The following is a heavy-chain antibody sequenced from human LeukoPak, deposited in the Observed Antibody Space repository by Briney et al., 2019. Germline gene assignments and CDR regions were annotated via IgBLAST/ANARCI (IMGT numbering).Heavy chain of an antibody. Sequence: ASVKVSCKASGYTFTSYYMHWVRQAPGQGLEWMGIINPSGGSTSYAQKFQGRVTMTRDTSTSTVYMELSSLRSEDTAVYYCARDPPDIVVVPAAIQSGDYWGQGTLVTVSS. D-gene: IGHD2-2*02. CDR2: INPSGGST. J-gene: IGHJ4*02. CDR3: ARDPPDIVVVPAAIQSGDY. V-gene: IGHV1-46*01. CDR1: GYTFTSYY.